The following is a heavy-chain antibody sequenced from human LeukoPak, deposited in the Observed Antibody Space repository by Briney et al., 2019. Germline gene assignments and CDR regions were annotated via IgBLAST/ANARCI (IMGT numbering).Heavy chain of an antibody. CDR3: AKEASIAVAGPGPHYYYYYGMDV. V-gene: IGHV3-48*01. D-gene: IGHD6-19*01. J-gene: IGHJ6*02. CDR2: ISSSSSTI. Sequence: GGSLRLSCTASGFTFSSYSMNWVRQAPGKGLEWVSYISSSSSTIYYADSVKGRFTISRDNSKNTLYLQMNSLRAEDTAVYYCAKEASIAVAGPGPHYYYYYGMDVWGQGTTVTVSS. CDR1: GFTFSSYS.